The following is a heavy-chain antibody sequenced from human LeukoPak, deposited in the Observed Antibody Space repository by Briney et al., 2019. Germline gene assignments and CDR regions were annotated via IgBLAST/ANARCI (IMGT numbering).Heavy chain of an antibody. CDR2: INPDGNKK. CDR3: ARGRPHGNDY. V-gene: IGHV3-7*01. J-gene: IGHJ4*02. Sequence: GGSLRLSCAVSGLTFSSSWMDWVRQAPGKGLEWVASINPDGNKKYSADSVKGRFTISRDNAENTLYLQMNSLRVEDTAVYYCARGRPHGNDYWGQGTLVTVSS. CDR1: GLTFSSSW. D-gene: IGHD4-23*01.